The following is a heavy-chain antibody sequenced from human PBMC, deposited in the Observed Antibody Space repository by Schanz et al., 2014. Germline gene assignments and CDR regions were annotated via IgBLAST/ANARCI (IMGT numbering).Heavy chain of an antibody. CDR2: VSRSTPDI. Sequence: EVQLVESGGGLVKPGGSLRLSCATSGFTLNNAWMNWVRQAPGKGLEWVSYVSRSTPDIYYADSVKGRFTISRDNSKNTVHLQMNSLRAEDTAVYYCAKQHIVRGVIYLNWFDSWGQGTLVTVSS. J-gene: IGHJ5*01. CDR1: GFTLNNAW. CDR3: AKQHIVRGVIYLNWFDS. D-gene: IGHD3-10*01. V-gene: IGHV3-48*01.